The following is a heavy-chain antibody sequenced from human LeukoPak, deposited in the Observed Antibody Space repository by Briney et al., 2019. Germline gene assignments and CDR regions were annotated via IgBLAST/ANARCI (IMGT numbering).Heavy chain of an antibody. CDR1: GFTFSGYS. V-gene: IGHV3-21*05. CDR2: ISSTGSYT. J-gene: IGHJ3*01. CDR3: ARDQGHVMATDAFDL. Sequence: GGSLRLSCAASGFTFSGYSMNWVRQAPGKGLEWVSYISSTGSYTNYPDSVKGRFTISRDNAKNSLDLQMNSLRAEDTAVYYCARDQGHVMATDAFDLWGPGTLVTVSS. D-gene: IGHD5-24*01.